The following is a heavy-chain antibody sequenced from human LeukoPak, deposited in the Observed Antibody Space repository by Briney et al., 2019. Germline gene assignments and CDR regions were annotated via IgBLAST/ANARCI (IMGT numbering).Heavy chain of an antibody. J-gene: IGHJ4*02. Sequence: GRSLRLSCAASGFTFSSYAMHWVRQAPGKGLEWVAVISYDGSNKYYADSAKGRFTISRDNSKNTLYLQMNSLRAEDTAVYYCARGGYDSSGYFPGTFDYWGQGTLVTVSS. CDR1: GFTFSSYA. D-gene: IGHD3-22*01. CDR3: ARGGYDSSGYFPGTFDY. CDR2: ISYDGSNK. V-gene: IGHV3-30*11.